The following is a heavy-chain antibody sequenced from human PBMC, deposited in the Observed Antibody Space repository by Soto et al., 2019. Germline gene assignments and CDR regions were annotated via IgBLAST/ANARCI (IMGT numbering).Heavy chain of an antibody. CDR1: GYTFTRYT. D-gene: IGHD6-13*01. CDR2: INPDNGNT. V-gene: IGHV1-3*01. J-gene: IGHJ4*02. CDR3: ARAQYSSSWLDY. Sequence: GASVKVSCKASGYTFTRYTMNWVRQAPGQRLEWMGWINPDNGNTKSSQKFQDRVIITRDTSASTAYMDLSSLRAEDTAVYYCARAQYSSSWLDYWGQGTLVTVSS.